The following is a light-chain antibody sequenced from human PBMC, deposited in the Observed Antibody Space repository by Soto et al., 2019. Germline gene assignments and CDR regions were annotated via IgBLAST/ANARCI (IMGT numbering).Light chain of an antibody. J-gene: IGKJ1*01. CDR1: QGISNY. V-gene: IGKV1-27*01. CDR2: AAS. CDR3: QKYNSAPCT. Sequence: DIQMTQSPSSLSASVGDRVTITCRASQGISNYLAWYQQKPGKVPKLLIYAASTLQSGIPSRFSGSGSGTDFTLTISSMQPEDVANYYCQKYNSAPCTFGQGTKVDIK.